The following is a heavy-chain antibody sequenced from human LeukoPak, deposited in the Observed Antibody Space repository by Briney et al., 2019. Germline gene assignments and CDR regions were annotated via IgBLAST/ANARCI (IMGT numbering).Heavy chain of an antibody. CDR2: INHGGSI. CDR1: GGSFSGQY. V-gene: IGHV4-34*01. CDR3: AGGDYHGSESYANY. J-gene: IGHJ4*02. D-gene: IGHD3-10*01. Sequence: SGTLSLTCAIYGGSFSGQYWGWIRQPPGKGLEWTGEINHGGSISYNASLKSRVTISLDTSKNQFSLKLSSVTAADTAVYYCAGGDYHGSESYANYWGQGTLVTVSS.